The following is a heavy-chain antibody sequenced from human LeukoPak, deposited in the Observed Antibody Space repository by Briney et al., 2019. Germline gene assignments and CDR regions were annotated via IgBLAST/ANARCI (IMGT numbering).Heavy chain of an antibody. CDR2: IYYSGGT. D-gene: IGHD5-18*01. CDR1: RVSLSSYY. CDR3: VRRRFSYGDNDSFAS. J-gene: IGHJ3*02. Sequence: SETLSCTCTISRVSLSSYYWSGLRQSPGKGPEWIGYIYYSGGTNYNPSLESRVTISVDRSTNQFSLKVRSVTAADTAAYYCVRRRFSYGDNDSFASSGQGTMVTVSS. V-gene: IGHV4-59*08.